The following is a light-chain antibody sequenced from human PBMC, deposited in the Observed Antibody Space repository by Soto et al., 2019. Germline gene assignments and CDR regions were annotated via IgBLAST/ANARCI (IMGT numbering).Light chain of an antibody. V-gene: IGKV3-11*01. Sequence: EIVLTQSPDTLSLTPGDRATLSCRASQSVDTFLSWYQQKPGQAPRLFIYDSSTRAAGIPDRFSGSGSGPDFTLTIRSLEPEDFAVYYCQQRSNWPITSGQGTRLEIK. J-gene: IGKJ5*01. CDR2: DSS. CDR1: QSVDTF. CDR3: QQRSNWPIT.